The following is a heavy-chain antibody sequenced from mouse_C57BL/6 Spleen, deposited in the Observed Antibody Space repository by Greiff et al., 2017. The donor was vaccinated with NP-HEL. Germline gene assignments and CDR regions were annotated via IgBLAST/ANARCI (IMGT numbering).Heavy chain of an antibody. CDR3: ARAYDGPYWYFDV. Sequence: EVQRVESEGGLVQPGSSMKLSCTASGFTFSDYYMAWVRQVPEKGLEWVANINYDGSSTYYLDSLKSRFIISRDNAKNILYLQMSSLKSEDTATYYCARAYDGPYWYFDVWGTGTTVTVSS. CDR2: INYDGSST. J-gene: IGHJ1*03. V-gene: IGHV5-16*01. D-gene: IGHD2-3*01. CDR1: GFTFSDYY.